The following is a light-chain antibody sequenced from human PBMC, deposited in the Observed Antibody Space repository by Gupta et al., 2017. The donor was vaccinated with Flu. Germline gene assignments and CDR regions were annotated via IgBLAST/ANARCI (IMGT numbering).Light chain of an antibody. CDR2: SDG. V-gene: IGLV1-44*01. CDR3: ASWDDNLNIWV. J-gene: IGLJ3*02. CDR1: RSNIGSNP. Sequence: QSVMTQPPSASGTPGQRVIISCSGSRSNIGSNPVNWYQQLPGTAPNLLIYSDGQRPSGVPDRFSGSKSDTSASLAISGLQSEDEADYYCASWDDNLNIWVFGGGTKLTVL.